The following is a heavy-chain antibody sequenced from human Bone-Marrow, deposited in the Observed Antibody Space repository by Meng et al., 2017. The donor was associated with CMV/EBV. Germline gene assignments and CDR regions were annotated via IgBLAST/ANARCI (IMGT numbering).Heavy chain of an antibody. CDR3: ARDRSWRGTWYFDF. CDR1: DGSISSSSYY. D-gene: IGHD1-26*01. Sequence: GSLRLSCTVSDGSISSSSYYWGWIRQPPGKGLEWIGSIYYSGSIYYSPSLQSRVTISVDTSKNQFSLKLNSVTAADTAVYYCARDRSWRGTWYFDFWGQGTLVTVSS. CDR2: IYYSGSI. V-gene: IGHV4-39*07. J-gene: IGHJ4*02.